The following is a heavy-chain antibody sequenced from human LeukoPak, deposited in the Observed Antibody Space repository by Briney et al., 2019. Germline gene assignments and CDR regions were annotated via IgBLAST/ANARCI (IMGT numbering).Heavy chain of an antibody. J-gene: IGHJ4*02. V-gene: IGHV1-8*01. CDR1: GYTFTSYD. CDR2: MNPNSGNT. D-gene: IGHD4/OR15-4a*01. CDR3: ARGRPYLTFDY. Sequence: ASVKISCKASGYTFTSYDINWVRQGTGQGLEWMGWMNPNSGNTGYAQKFQGRVTMTRNTSISTAYMELSSLRSEDTAVYYCARGRPYLTFDYWGQGTLVTVSS.